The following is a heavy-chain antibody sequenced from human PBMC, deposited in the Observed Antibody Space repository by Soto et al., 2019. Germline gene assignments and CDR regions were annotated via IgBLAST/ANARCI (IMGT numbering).Heavy chain of an antibody. CDR3: ARTTYCGGAPALAWFDP. CDR1: GFSISTSGMC. J-gene: IGHJ5*02. CDR2: IDWDDDK. Sequence: SRPTLVNPTQTLTLTCTFSGFSISTSGMCVSWIRQPPGKALEWLALIDWDDDKYYSTSLKTRLTISKDTSKNQVVLTMTNMDPVDTATYYCARTTYCGGAPALAWFDPWGQGTLVTVSS. V-gene: IGHV2-70*01. D-gene: IGHD2-21*01.